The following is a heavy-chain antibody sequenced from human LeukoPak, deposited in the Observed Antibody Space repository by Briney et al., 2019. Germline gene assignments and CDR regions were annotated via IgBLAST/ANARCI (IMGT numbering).Heavy chain of an antibody. V-gene: IGHV3-20*04. J-gene: IGHJ4*02. CDR1: VFTFDDYG. D-gene: IGHD6-13*01. Sequence: PGGSLRLSCAASVFTFDDYGMSWVRQAPGKGLEWVSGINWNGGSKVYADSVKGRFTISRHNAKNCLYLHKNSLRAEDTALYYCERDDRGAAAVNWGQGTLVTVSS. CDR2: INWNGGSK. CDR3: ERDDRGAAAVN.